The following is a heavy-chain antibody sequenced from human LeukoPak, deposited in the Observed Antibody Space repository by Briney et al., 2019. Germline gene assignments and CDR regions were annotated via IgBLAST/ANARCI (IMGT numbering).Heavy chain of an antibody. J-gene: IGHJ6*03. CDR3: ARDPGYVASRSWYYYYYYYMDV. Sequence: GASVKVSCKASGYTFTSYGISWVRQAPGQGLEWMGWISTYNGNTNYAQKLQGRVTMTTDTSTSTAYMELRSLRSDDTAMYYCARDPGYVASRSWYYYYYYYMDVWGKGTTVTVSS. CDR1: GYTFTSYG. V-gene: IGHV1-18*01. CDR2: ISTYNGNT. D-gene: IGHD6-13*01.